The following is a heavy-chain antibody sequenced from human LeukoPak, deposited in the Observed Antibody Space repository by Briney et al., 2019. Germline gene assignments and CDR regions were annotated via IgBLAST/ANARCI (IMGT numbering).Heavy chain of an antibody. J-gene: IGHJ5*02. CDR2: TYYRSKWYN. CDR3: AREPSAGGIAAAGTGWFDP. Sequence: SQTLSLTCAISGDSVSSNSAAWNWIRQSLSRGLEWLGRTYYRSKWYNDYAVSVKSRITINPDTSKNQFSLQLNSVTPEDTAVYYCAREPSAGGIAAAGTGWFDPWGQGTLVTVSS. V-gene: IGHV6-1*01. D-gene: IGHD6-13*01. CDR1: GDSVSSNSAA.